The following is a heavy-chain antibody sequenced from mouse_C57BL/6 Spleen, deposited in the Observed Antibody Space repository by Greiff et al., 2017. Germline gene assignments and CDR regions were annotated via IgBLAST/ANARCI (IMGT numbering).Heavy chain of an antibody. D-gene: IGHD2-3*01. V-gene: IGHV3-8*01. CDR3: ASFPPDGYYGYFDV. CDR1: GYSITSDY. J-gene: IGHJ1*03. CDR2: ISYSGST. Sequence: VQLQQSGPGLAKPSQTLSLTCSVTGYSITSDYWNWIRKFPGNKLEYMGYISYSGSTYYNPSLKSRISITTDTSKNQYYLQLNSVTTEDTATDYCASFPPDGYYGYFDVWGTGTTVTVSS.